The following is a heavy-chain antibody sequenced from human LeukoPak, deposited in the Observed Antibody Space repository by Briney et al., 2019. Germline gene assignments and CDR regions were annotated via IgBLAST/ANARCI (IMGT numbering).Heavy chain of an antibody. CDR2: IYYSGST. D-gene: IGHD3-10*01. J-gene: IGHJ4*02. Sequence: SETLSLTCTVSGGSISSYYWSWIRQPPGKGLEWIGYIYYSGSTNYNPSLKSRVTISVDTSKNQFSLKLSSVTAADTAVYYCARERTDYGSGSYYTDYWGQGTLVTVCS. V-gene: IGHV4-59*01. CDR1: GGSISSYY. CDR3: ARERTDYGSGSYYTDY.